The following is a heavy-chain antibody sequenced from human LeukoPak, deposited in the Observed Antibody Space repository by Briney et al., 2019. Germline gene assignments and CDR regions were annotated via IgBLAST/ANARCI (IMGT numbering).Heavy chain of an antibody. CDR2: INTNTGNP. Sequence: ASVKVSCKASGYTFTSYAMNWVRQAPGQGLEWMGWINTNTGNPTYAQGFTGRFVFSLDTSVSTAYLQISSLKAEDTAVYYCARDAGRSGYSYDYPADYWGQGTLVTVSS. CDR3: ARDAGRSGYSYDYPADY. V-gene: IGHV7-4-1*02. D-gene: IGHD5-18*01. CDR1: GYTFTSYA. J-gene: IGHJ4*02.